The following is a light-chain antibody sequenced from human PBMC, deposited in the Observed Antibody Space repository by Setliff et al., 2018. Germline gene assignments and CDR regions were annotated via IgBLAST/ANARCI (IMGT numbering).Light chain of an antibody. V-gene: IGLV2-14*01. Sequence: ALTQPASVSGSPGQSITISCTGTSSDVGGYNYVSWYQQHPGKAPKLMIYDVSKRPSGVSNRFSGSKSGNTASLTISGLQAEDEADYYCSSYISSSTFVFGTGTKVTVL. CDR3: SSYISSSTFV. J-gene: IGLJ1*01. CDR2: DVS. CDR1: SSDVGGYNY.